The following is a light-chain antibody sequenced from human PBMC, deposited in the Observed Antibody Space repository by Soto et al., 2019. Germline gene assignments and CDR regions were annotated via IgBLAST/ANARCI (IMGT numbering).Light chain of an antibody. Sequence: DVVVTQTPLSLSVTPGQPASMSCKSSQSLLYSDGKTYLYWYLQRPGQPPQLLIYDASYRFSGVPDRFSGSGSGTDFTLKISRVDAEDVGVYYCMQRSHVPITFXQGTRLEIK. CDR3: MQRSHVPIT. CDR2: DAS. CDR1: QSLLYSDGKTY. J-gene: IGKJ5*01. V-gene: IGKV2D-29*01.